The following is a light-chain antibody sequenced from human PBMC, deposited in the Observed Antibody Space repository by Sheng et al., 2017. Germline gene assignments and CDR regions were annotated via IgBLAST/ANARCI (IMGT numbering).Light chain of an antibody. J-gene: IGKJ1*01. V-gene: IGKV1-5*03. CDR1: QSIGSW. CDR3: QQYSSFST. Sequence: DILMTQSPSTLSASVGDRVTITCRASQSIGSWLAWYQQKPGKAPNLLIYRASSLKRGVPSRFSGSGSGTEFTLTISSLQPDDFAAYYCQQYSSFSTFGQGTEGGN. CDR2: RAS.